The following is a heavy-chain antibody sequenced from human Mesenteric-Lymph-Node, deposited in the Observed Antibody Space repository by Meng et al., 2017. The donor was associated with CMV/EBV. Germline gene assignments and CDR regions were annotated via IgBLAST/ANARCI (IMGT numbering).Heavy chain of an antibody. CDR1: GFTFSSYS. Sequence: GESLKISCAASGFTFSSYSMNWVRQAPGKGLEWVSSISSSSSYIYYADSVKGRFTISRDNAKNSLYLQMNSLRAEDTAVYYCHVVVPAAISGDAFDIWGQGTMVTVSS. J-gene: IGHJ3*02. D-gene: IGHD2-2*02. CDR2: ISSSSSYI. CDR3: HVVVPAAISGDAFDI. V-gene: IGHV3-21*01.